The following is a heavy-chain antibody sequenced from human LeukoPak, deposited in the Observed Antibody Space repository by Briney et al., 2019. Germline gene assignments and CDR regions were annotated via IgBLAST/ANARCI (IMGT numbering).Heavy chain of an antibody. CDR1: GFTFSSYG. Sequence: GRSLRLSCAASGFTFSSYGMHWVRQAPGKGLEWVAVISCDGSNKYYADSVKGRFTISRDNSKNTLYLQMNSLRAEDTAVYYCAKGLKGSGSYYTLFDYWGQGTLVTVSS. D-gene: IGHD3-10*01. CDR3: AKGLKGSGSYYTLFDY. J-gene: IGHJ4*02. V-gene: IGHV3-30*18. CDR2: ISCDGSNK.